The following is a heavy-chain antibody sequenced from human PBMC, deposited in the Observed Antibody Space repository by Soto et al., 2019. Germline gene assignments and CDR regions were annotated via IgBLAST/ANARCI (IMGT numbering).Heavy chain of an antibody. J-gene: IGHJ6*02. CDR3: ARAIAVAGTSGGYYYYYGMDV. D-gene: IGHD6-19*01. CDR1: GFTFSSYA. CDR2: ISYDGSNK. V-gene: IGHV3-30-3*01. Sequence: LRLSCAASGFTFSSYAMHWVRQAPGKGLEWVAVISYDGSNKYYADSVKGRFTISRDNSKNTLYLQMNSLRAEDTAVYYCARAIAVAGTSGGYYYYYGMDVWGQGTTVTVSS.